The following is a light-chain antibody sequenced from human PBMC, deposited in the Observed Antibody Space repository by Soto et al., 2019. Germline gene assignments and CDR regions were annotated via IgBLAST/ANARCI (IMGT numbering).Light chain of an antibody. CDR1: SSNIGAGYD. CDR2: GNS. CDR3: QSYDSSVSGWV. Sequence: QSVLTQPPSVSGAPGQRVTISCTGSSSNIGAGYDVHWYQQLPGTAPKLLIYGNSNRPSGVPDRFSGSKSGTSASLAITGLRAGEGGDYSCQSYDSSVSGWVFGGGTKLPVL. J-gene: IGLJ3*02. V-gene: IGLV1-40*01.